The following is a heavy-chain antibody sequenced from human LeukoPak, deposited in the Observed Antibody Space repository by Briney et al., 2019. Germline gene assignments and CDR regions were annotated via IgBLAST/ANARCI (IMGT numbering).Heavy chain of an antibody. D-gene: IGHD3-10*02. CDR3: ARGFGTLFETNRFDP. J-gene: IGHJ5*02. Sequence: ASVKVSCKASGYTFTDYYMHWVRQAPGQGLEWMGWINPNSGGTNYAQKFQGRVTMTRDTSISTAYMELSRLRSDDTAVYYCARGFGTLFETNRFDPWGQGTLVTVSS. V-gene: IGHV1-2*02. CDR2: INPNSGGT. CDR1: GYTFTDYY.